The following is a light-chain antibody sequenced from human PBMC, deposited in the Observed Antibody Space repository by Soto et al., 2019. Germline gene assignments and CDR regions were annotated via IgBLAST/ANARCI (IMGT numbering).Light chain of an antibody. V-gene: IGKV3-15*01. CDR3: QQYNNWPT. J-gene: IGKJ1*01. CDR1: QSVNSN. Sequence: EIVMTQSPATLSVSPGERATLSCRASQSVNSNLAWYQQKPGQAPRLLIYGASTRATGVPARFSGSGSGTEFTLTVSSLQSEDVAFYFCQQYNNWPTFGQGTKVEIK. CDR2: GAS.